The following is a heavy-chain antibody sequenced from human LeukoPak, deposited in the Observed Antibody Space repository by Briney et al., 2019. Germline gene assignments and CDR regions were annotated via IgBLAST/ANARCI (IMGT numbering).Heavy chain of an antibody. V-gene: IGHV4-39*02. Sequence: SETLSLTCNVSGGSISSGGSFWGWIRQPPGKGLEWIGSISYTGSTFDNPSLMSRVSISVDTSKNHFSLKLNSVTAADTAAYFCAKLVQLYFTNTHDYWGQGTLVTVSS. J-gene: IGHJ4*02. CDR2: ISYTGST. CDR1: GGSISSGGSF. D-gene: IGHD1-1*01. CDR3: AKLVQLYFTNTHDY.